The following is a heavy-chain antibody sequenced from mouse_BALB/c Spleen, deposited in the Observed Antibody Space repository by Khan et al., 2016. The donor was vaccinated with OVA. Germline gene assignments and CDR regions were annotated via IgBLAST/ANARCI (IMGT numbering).Heavy chain of an antibody. D-gene: IGHD3-3*01. CDR1: GYSITSDYA. J-gene: IGHJ3*01. V-gene: IGHV3-2*02. CDR3: ARGRAY. Sequence: EVQLEESGPGLVKPSQSLSLTCTVTGYSITSDYAWNWIRQFPGNKLEWMGSISYSGTTSYTPSLKSRVSITRDTSKNQFFLQLNSVTTGDTATDFCARGRAYWGQGTLVTVSA. CDR2: ISYSGTT.